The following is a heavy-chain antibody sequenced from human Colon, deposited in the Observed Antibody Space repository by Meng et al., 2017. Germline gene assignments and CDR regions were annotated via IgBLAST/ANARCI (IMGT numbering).Heavy chain of an antibody. CDR2: INPNSGGT. Sequence: SVKVSCKASGYTFTGYYMHWVRQAPGQGLEWMGRINPNSGGTNYAQKVQGRVTMTRDTSISTAYMELSRLRSDDTAVYYCARRYCSGGSCYSWDYWGQGTLVTVSS. D-gene: IGHD2-15*01. CDR3: ARRYCSGGSCYSWDY. CDR1: GYTFTGYY. J-gene: IGHJ4*02. V-gene: IGHV1-2*06.